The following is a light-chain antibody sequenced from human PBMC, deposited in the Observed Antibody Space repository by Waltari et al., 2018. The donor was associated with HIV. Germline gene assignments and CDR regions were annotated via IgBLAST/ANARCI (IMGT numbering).Light chain of an antibody. CDR1: QSIFYISNNKNY. CDR2: WAS. Sequence: DVVMTQSPDSLAVSLGETATINCKSSQSIFYISNNKNYLAWYQQKLGQRPQLLLYWASIRESGVSDRFSGSGTGTDFTLTITNLQPEDVATYYCQQYYTTTYTFGQGTKLEIK. V-gene: IGKV4-1*01. CDR3: QQYYTTTYT. J-gene: IGKJ2*01.